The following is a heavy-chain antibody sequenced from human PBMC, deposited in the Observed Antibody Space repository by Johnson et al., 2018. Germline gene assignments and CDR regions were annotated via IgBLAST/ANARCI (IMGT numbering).Heavy chain of an antibody. CDR2: ISWNSGSK. D-gene: IGHD6-19*01. CDR1: GFTFSSYG. V-gene: IGHV3-NL1*01. Sequence: QVQLVESGGGVVQPGRSLRLSCAASGFTFSSYGMHWVRQAPGKGLEWVSGISWNSGSKGYADSVKGRFPISRDKAKNTLYLQMNSLRAEDTAVYYCAKDLQQWLSYDAFDIWGQGTMVTVSS. CDR3: AKDLQQWLSYDAFDI. J-gene: IGHJ3*02.